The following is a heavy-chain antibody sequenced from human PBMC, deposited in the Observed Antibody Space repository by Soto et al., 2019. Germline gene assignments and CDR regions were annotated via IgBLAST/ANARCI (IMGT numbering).Heavy chain of an antibody. J-gene: IGHJ3*02. CDR2: ISSSSSTI. CDR3: ARARYAYSSSLDAFDI. CDR1: GFTFSSYS. V-gene: IGHV3-48*04. D-gene: IGHD6-13*01. Sequence: GGSLRLSCAASGFTFSSYSMNWVRQAPGKGLEWVSYISSSSSTIYYADSVKGRFTISRDNAKNSLYLQMNSLRAEDTAVYYCARARYAYSSSLDAFDIWGQGTMVTVSS.